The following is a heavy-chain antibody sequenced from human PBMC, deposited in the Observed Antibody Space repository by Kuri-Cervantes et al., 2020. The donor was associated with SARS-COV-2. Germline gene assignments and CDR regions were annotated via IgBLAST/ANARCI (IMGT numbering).Heavy chain of an antibody. Sequence: GEALMISCAASGFTISGSAIQWVRQAAGKGLEWVSVIYSGGSTYYADSVKGRFTISRDNSKNTLYLQMNSLRAEDTAVYYCARAGYDFWSGYPNYYYYGMDVWGQGTTVTVSS. CDR1: GFTISGSA. V-gene: IGHV3-53*01. J-gene: IGHJ6*02. CDR3: ARAGYDFWSGYPNYYYYGMDV. D-gene: IGHD3-3*01. CDR2: IYSGGST.